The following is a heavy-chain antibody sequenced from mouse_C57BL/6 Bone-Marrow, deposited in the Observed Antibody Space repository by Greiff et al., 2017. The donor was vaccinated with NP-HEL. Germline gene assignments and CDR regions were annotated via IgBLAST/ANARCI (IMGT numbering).Heavy chain of an antibody. V-gene: IGHV1-78*01. Sequence: VQLQQSDAELVKPGASVKISCKVSGYTFTDHTIHWMKQRPEQGLEWIGYIYPRDGSTKYNEKFKGKATLTADKSSSTAYMQLNSLTSEDSAVYFCARQDYYGSSSLYAMDYWGQGTSVTVSS. CDR2: IYPRDGST. CDR1: GYTFTDHT. D-gene: IGHD1-1*01. CDR3: ARQDYYGSSSLYAMDY. J-gene: IGHJ4*01.